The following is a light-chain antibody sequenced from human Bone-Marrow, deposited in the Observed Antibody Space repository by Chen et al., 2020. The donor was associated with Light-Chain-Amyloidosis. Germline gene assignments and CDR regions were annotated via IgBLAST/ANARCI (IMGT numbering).Light chain of an antibody. CDR3: QSAESTGIYRV. V-gene: IGLV3-25*03. J-gene: IGLJ3*02. CDR2: KDS. Sequence: YELTQPPSVSVSPGQTARLTCPGDALPDQYAYWYQQKAGQAPVLVINKDSERPSGIPERVSGSNSGKTVTLTISGVQAEDEAVYYCQSAESTGIYRVFGGGTKLTVL. CDR1: ALPDQY.